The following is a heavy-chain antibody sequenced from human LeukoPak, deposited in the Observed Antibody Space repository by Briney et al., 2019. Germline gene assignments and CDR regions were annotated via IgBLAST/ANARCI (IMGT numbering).Heavy chain of an antibody. J-gene: IGHJ6*04. CDR3: ATMTIFGVVIDDV. D-gene: IGHD3-3*01. Sequence: SETLSLTCTVSGGSISSGGYYWSWIRQHPGKGLEWIGYIYYSGSTYYNPSLRIRVTISVDTSKNQFSLKLSSVTAADTAVYYCATMTIFGVVIDDVWGKGTTVTVSS. CDR2: IYYSGST. V-gene: IGHV4-31*03. CDR1: GGSISSGGYY.